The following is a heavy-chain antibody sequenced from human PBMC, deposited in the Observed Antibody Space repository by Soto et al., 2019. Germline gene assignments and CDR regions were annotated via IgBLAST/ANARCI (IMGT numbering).Heavy chain of an antibody. CDR3: ARDGWWNYYGMDV. D-gene: IGHD2-15*01. Sequence: EVQLVESGGGLVQPGGSLRLSCAGSGFTFSDYWMSWVRQAPGKGLEWVANIKQDGSEKNYVGSVKGRFTISRDNAKNSLYVKLSSLRAEDTAVYYGARDGWWNYYGMDVWGHGTTVTVSS. J-gene: IGHJ6*02. V-gene: IGHV3-7*01. CDR2: IKQDGSEK. CDR1: GFTFSDYW.